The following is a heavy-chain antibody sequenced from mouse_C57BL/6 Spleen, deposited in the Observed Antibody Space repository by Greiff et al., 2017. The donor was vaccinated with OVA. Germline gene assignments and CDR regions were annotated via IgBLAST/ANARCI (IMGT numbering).Heavy chain of an antibody. Sequence: EVHLVESGGGLVKPGGSLKLSCAASGFTFSDYGMHWVRQAPEKGLEWVAYISSGSSTIYYAATVKGRFTISRDNAKNTLFLQMTSLRSEDTAMYYCARGYGDPMDYWGQGTSVTVSS. D-gene: IGHD2-13*01. J-gene: IGHJ4*01. V-gene: IGHV5-17*01. CDR3: ARGYGDPMDY. CDR2: ISSGSSTI. CDR1: GFTFSDYG.